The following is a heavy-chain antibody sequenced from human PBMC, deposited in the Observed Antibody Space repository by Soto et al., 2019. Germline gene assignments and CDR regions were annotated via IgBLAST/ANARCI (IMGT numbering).Heavy chain of an antibody. J-gene: IGHJ5*02. Sequence: QVQLVQSGAEVKKPGSSVKVSCKASGGTFSSYAISWVRQAPGQGLEWMGGIIPIFGTANYAQKFQGRVTITADESTSTAYMELSSLRSEDTAVYYCPRDRGGYCTNGVCYYDWFDPWGQGTLVTVSS. CDR2: IIPIFGTA. CDR3: PRDRGGYCTNGVCYYDWFDP. V-gene: IGHV1-69*01. D-gene: IGHD2-8*01. CDR1: GGTFSSYA.